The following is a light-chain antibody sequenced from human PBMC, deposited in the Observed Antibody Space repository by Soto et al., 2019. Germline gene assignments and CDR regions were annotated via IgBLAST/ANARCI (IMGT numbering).Light chain of an antibody. J-gene: IGKJ1*01. CDR3: QQYNNWPTWT. Sequence: EIVMTQSPATLSVSPGEIVTLSCSARQSVGSNLAWYQQKPGQAPRLLIYGASTRATGIPARFSGSGSETEFTLTISSLQAEDSAVYFCQQYNNWPTWTFGQGTKVDIK. CDR1: QSVGSN. V-gene: IGKV3-15*01. CDR2: GAS.